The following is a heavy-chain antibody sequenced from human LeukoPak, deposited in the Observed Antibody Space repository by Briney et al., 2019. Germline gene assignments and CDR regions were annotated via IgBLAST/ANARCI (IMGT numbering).Heavy chain of an antibody. CDR3: ATDHRQSSSSSYYYYMDV. V-gene: IGHV1-18*01. CDR1: GYTFTNYD. D-gene: IGHD6-6*01. J-gene: IGHJ6*03. Sequence: ASVKVSCKASGYTFTNYDISWVRQAPGQGLEWMGWISPYNGNTNYAQKFQGRVTMTTYTSTSTAYMELRSLRSDDTAVYYCATDHRQSSSSSYYYYMDVWGTGTTVTVSS. CDR2: ISPYNGNT.